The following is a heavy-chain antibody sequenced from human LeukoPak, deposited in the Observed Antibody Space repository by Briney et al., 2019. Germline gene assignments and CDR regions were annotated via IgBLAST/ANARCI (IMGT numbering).Heavy chain of an antibody. CDR3: ARPSIAVAALRAYYFDY. CDR1: GFTFSSYG. Sequence: SGGSLRLSCAASGFTFSSYGMHWVRQAPGKGLEWVAVIWYDGSNKYYADSVKGRFTISRDNSKNTLYLQMNSLRAEDTAVYYCARPSIAVAALRAYYFDYWGQGTLVTVSS. J-gene: IGHJ4*02. D-gene: IGHD6-19*01. V-gene: IGHV3-33*01. CDR2: IWYDGSNK.